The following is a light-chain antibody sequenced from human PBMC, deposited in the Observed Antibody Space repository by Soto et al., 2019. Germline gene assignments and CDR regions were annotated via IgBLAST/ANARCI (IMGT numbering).Light chain of an antibody. CDR1: SSDVGDYKY. Sequence: QSVLTQPASVSGSPGQSITISCTGTSSDVGDYKYVSWYQQHPDKAPKLIIFVNSNRPSGVSNRFSGSKSGNTASLTISGPQAEDEADYYCSSYTSSDTPYVFGSGTKLTVL. V-gene: IGLV2-14*01. CDR3: SSYTSSDTPYV. CDR2: VNS. J-gene: IGLJ1*01.